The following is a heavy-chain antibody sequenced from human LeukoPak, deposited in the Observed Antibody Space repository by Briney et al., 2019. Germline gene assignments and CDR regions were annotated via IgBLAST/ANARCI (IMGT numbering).Heavy chain of an antibody. CDR1: GFTFSDYY. V-gene: IGHV3-11*04. D-gene: IGHD6-13*01. J-gene: IGHJ5*02. Sequence: GGSLRLSCAASGFTFSDYYMSWIRQAPGKGLEWVSYISSSGSTIYYADSVKGRFTISRDNAKNSLYLQMNSLRAEDTAVYYCASSWYVGWFDPWGQGTLVIVSP. CDR3: ASSWYVGWFDP. CDR2: ISSSGSTI.